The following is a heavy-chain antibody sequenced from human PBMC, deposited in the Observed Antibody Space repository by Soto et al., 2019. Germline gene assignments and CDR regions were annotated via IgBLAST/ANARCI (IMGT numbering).Heavy chain of an antibody. Sequence: GGSLRLSCAASGFTVSSNYMSWVRQAPGKGLEWVSVIYSGGSTYYADSVKGRFTISRDNSKNTLYLQMNSLRAGDTDAYYCAIIGGLRAPFGGHNWFDPWGQGTLVTVSS. CDR3: AIIGGLRAPFGGHNWFDP. J-gene: IGHJ5*02. CDR1: GFTVSSNY. CDR2: IYSGGST. V-gene: IGHV3-66*01. D-gene: IGHD3-3*01.